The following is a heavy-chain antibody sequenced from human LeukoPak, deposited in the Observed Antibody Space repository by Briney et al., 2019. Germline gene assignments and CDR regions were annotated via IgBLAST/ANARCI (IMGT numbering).Heavy chain of an antibody. Sequence: PSETLSLTCTVSGDSLSDYYWNWIRQAPGKGLEWIGYVYYSGSTNYNPSLMSRVTISVDTSKNQSSLKLSSVTAADTAVYYCARVKEGYYDSSGYGGYYYYYMDVWGKGTTVTISS. V-gene: IGHV4-59*08. J-gene: IGHJ6*03. CDR3: ARVKEGYYDSSGYGGYYYYYMDV. CDR1: GDSLSDYY. CDR2: VYYSGST. D-gene: IGHD3-22*01.